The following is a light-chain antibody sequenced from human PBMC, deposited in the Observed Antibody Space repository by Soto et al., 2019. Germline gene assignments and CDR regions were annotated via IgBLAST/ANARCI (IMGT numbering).Light chain of an antibody. J-gene: IGKJ1*01. CDR3: QQYNSYWT. CDR1: QRFSSW. CDR2: DVS. V-gene: IGKV1-5*01. Sequence: IQIAPFPSTLSGSVGDRVTINCRASQRFSSWLAWYQQKPGKAPKLLIYDVSSLHFGVPSRFSGSGSGTEFTLTISSLQPDDFATYYCQQYNSYWTFGHGTKVDIK.